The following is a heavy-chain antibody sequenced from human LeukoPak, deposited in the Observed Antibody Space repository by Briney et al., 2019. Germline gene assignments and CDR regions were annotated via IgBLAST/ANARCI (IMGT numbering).Heavy chain of an antibody. CDR1: GFTFSSYG. Sequence: GRSLRLSCAASGFTFSSYGMHWVRQAPGKGLEWVAVISYDGSNKYYGDSVKGRFTISRDNSKNTLYLQMNSLRAEDTAVYYCAKDLSSSSAYFQHWGQGALVTVSS. D-gene: IGHD6-6*01. CDR3: AKDLSSSSAYFQH. V-gene: IGHV3-30*18. CDR2: ISYDGSNK. J-gene: IGHJ1*01.